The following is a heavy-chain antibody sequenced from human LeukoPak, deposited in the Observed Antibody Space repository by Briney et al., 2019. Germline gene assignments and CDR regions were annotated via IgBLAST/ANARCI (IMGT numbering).Heavy chain of an antibody. J-gene: IGHJ4*02. Sequence: GGSLILSCAASGFTVSSKYMTWVRQAPGKGLEWVSIIYSGGSTYYADSVKGRFTISRDTSKNTLYLQMNSLRAEDTAVYYCARGNYDILTGSEPPDYWGQGTLVTVSS. V-gene: IGHV3-66*01. D-gene: IGHD3-9*01. CDR3: ARGNYDILTGSEPPDY. CDR1: GFTVSSKY. CDR2: IYSGGST.